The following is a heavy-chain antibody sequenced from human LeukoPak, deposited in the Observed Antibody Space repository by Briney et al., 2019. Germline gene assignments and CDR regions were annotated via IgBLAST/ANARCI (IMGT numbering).Heavy chain of an antibody. D-gene: IGHD2-2*02. CDR1: GFTFSSYW. Sequence: GGSLRLSCAASGFTFSSYWMSWVRQAPGKGLEWVANIKLDGSEKYYVDSVKGRFTISRDNAKNSLYLQMNSLRAEDTAVYYCARDRTYCSSTSCYSLRYFQHWGQGTLVTVSS. CDR3: ARDRTYCSSTSCYSLRYFQH. J-gene: IGHJ1*01. V-gene: IGHV3-7*01. CDR2: IKLDGSEK.